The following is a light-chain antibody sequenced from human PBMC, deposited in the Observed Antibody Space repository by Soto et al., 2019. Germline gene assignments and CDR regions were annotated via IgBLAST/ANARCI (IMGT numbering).Light chain of an antibody. J-gene: IGLJ2*01. CDR3: SSDGNSRAI. V-gene: IGLV2-14*03. Sequence: QSVLTQPASVSGSPGQSITISCTGTSNDVAWYKQHPGTAPKLIIYDVTYRPSGVSNRFSGSKSGNTASLTISGLQADDEADYYCSSDGNSRAIFGGGTKLTVL. CDR1: SND. CDR2: DVT.